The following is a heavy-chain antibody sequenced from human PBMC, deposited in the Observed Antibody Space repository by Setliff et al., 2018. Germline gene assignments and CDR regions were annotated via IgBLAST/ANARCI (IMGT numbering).Heavy chain of an antibody. CDR2: INTKTGDP. Sequence: ASVKVSCKASGYSLSNYVMNWVRQAPGQGLEWMGWINTKTGDPTYAQGYTGRFAFSLDTSDSATYLDISNLKAEDTATYYCARADHLVTTTFDYWGQGTQVTVPQ. D-gene: IGHD4-17*01. CDR1: GYSLSNYV. V-gene: IGHV7-4-1*02. CDR3: ARADHLVTTTFDY. J-gene: IGHJ4*01.